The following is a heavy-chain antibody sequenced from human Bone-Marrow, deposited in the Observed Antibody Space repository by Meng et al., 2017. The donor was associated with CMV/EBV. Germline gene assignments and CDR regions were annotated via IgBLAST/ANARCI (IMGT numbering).Heavy chain of an antibody. Sequence: GGSLRLSCATSGFTFSDYWMTWVRQVPGRGLEWVATIKQDGSEKDYGDSVKGRFTISRDNANNSLSLQLNYPRVEDTAMYYCARVERSDDSRYRPFDYWGQGSLVTVSS. D-gene: IGHD3-16*01. V-gene: IGHV3-7*01. CDR3: ARVERSDDSRYRPFDY. CDR2: IKQDGSEK. CDR1: GFTFSDYW. J-gene: IGHJ4*02.